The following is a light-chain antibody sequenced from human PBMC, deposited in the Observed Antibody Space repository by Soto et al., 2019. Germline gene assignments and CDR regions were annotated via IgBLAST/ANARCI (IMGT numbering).Light chain of an antibody. CDR2: EVS. CDR1: SSDIGGYNY. CDR3: TSYTSSNTYV. V-gene: IGLV2-14*01. Sequence: QSALTQPASVSGSPGQSITISCTGTSSDIGGYNYVSWYQQHPGKPPKVMIYEVSNRPSGVSNRFSGSKSGNTASLTISGLQTEDEADYYCTSYTSSNTYVFGTGTQLTVL. J-gene: IGLJ1*01.